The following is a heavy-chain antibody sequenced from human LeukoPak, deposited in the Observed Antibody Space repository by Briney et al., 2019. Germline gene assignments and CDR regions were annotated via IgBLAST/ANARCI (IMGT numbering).Heavy chain of an antibody. CDR3: ARGQKSSGYCFDP. V-gene: IGHV1-8*01. CDR1: GYTFTRFD. CDR2: MNPNSGNK. Sequence: GASVKVSCKASGYTFTRFDINWVRQTTGQVLEWMGWMNPNSGNKGYAQKFQGRFTMTMNTSTSTAYMELTSLTSEDTAVYYCARGQKSSGYCFDPWGQGTLVTASS. J-gene: IGHJ5*02. D-gene: IGHD3-22*01.